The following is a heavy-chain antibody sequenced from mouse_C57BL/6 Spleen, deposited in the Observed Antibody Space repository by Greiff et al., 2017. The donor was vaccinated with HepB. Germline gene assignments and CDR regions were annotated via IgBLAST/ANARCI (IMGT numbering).Heavy chain of an antibody. CDR3: ARPGTTGVDFDY. D-gene: IGHD1-1*01. Sequence: QVQLQQSGAELVKPGASVKISCKASGYAFSSYWMNWVKQRPGKGLEWIGQIYPGDGDTNYNGKFKGKATLTADKSSSTAYMQLSSLTSEDSAVYFCARPGTTGVDFDYWGQGTTLTVSS. CDR2: IYPGDGDT. V-gene: IGHV1-80*01. J-gene: IGHJ2*01. CDR1: GYAFSSYW.